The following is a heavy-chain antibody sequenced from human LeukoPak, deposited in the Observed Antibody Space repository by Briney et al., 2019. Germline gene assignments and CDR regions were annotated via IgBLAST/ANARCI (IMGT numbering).Heavy chain of an antibody. D-gene: IGHD3-22*01. CDR2: ISGSGGST. CDR1: GFTFSSYA. V-gene: IGHV3-23*01. CDR3: AKGGSTTGKGGRITMIVVAPYYFGY. J-gene: IGHJ4*02. Sequence: GGSLRLSCAASGFTFSSYAMSWVRQAPGKGLEWVSAISGSGGSTYYADSVKGRFTISRDNSKNTLYLQMNSLRAEDTAVYYCAKGGSTTGKGGRITMIVVAPYYFGYWGQGTLVTVSS.